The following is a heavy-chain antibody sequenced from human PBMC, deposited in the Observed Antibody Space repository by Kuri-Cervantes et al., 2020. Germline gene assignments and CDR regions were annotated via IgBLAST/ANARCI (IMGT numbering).Heavy chain of an antibody. Sequence: GGSLRLSCAASGFTFDDYAMHWVRQAPGKGLEWVSGISWNSGSICYADSVKGRFTISRDNAKNSLYLQMNSLRAEDTALYYCAKAHERNYYYGMDVWGQGTTVTVSS. CDR2: ISWNSGSI. CDR3: AKAHERNYYYGMDV. CDR1: GFTFDDYA. J-gene: IGHJ6*02. V-gene: IGHV3-9*01.